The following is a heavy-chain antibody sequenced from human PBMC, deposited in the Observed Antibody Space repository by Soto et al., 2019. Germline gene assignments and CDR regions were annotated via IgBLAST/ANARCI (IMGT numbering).Heavy chain of an antibody. CDR1: GYTFTSYS. D-gene: IGHD2-15*01. CDR3: ARVSVVAATPLYYYGMDV. Sequence: ASVKVSCKASGYTFTSYSISWVRQAPGQGLEWMGWISAYNGNTNYAQKLQGRVTMTTDTSTSTAYMELRSLRSDDTAVYYCARVSVVAATPLYYYGMDVWGQGTTVTVSS. J-gene: IGHJ6*02. CDR2: ISAYNGNT. V-gene: IGHV1-18*04.